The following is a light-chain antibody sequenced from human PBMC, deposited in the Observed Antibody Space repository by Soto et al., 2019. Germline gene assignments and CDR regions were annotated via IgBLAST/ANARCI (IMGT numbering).Light chain of an antibody. CDR2: RAS. Sequence: EIVMTQSPATLSVSPGGRATLSCRASQSVSSYLAWYKQRPGQPPRLLIYRASTRATGIPARFSGSGSGTEFSLTISSLQSEDFAVYSCQQYSTWPPRYTFGQGTKLEI. CDR3: QQYSTWPPRYT. CDR1: QSVSSY. V-gene: IGKV3-15*01. J-gene: IGKJ2*01.